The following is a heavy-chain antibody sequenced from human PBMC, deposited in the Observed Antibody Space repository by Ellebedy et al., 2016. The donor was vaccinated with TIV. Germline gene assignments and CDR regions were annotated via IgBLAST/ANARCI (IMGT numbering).Heavy chain of an antibody. D-gene: IGHD3-10*01. V-gene: IGHV1-8*01. Sequence: ASVKVSCKASGYTFTSYDINWVRQATGQGLEWMGWMNPNSGNTGYAQKFQGRVTMTRNTSISTAYMELSSLRSEDTAVYYCARVAHYYGSGGLRYWGQGTLVTVSS. CDR1: GYTFTSYD. J-gene: IGHJ4*02. CDR3: ARVAHYYGSGGLRY. CDR2: MNPNSGNT.